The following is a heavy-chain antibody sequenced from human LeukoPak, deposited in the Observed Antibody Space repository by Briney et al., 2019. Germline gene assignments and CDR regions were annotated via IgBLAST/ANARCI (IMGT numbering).Heavy chain of an antibody. Sequence: GGSLRLSCAASELTVSSNCMTWVRQAPGKGLEWVSFIYSDGSTYYADSVRGRFTISRDNSKNTLFLQMNSLRAEDTAVYYCARRAGIYSHPYDYWGQGTLVTVSS. J-gene: IGHJ4*02. CDR2: IYSDGST. CDR3: ARRAGIYSHPYDY. D-gene: IGHD1-14*01. CDR1: ELTVSSNC. V-gene: IGHV3-53*01.